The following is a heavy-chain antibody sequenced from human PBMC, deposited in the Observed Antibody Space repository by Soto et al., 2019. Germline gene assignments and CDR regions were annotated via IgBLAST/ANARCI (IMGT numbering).Heavy chain of an antibody. Sequence: QLQLQESGPGLVKPSETLSLTCSVSGGSISSAGYFWGWIRQPPERGLAWIGSIFHSGNTYYNPFLKKLITILVTTSKNQLSLNLTVVTAAAAAMYYWGRYRGAEDRASNGFASWGQGILVTVSS. J-gene: IGHJ5*01. CDR1: GGSISSAGYF. V-gene: IGHV4-39*01. CDR2: IFHSGNT. CDR3: GRYRGAEDRASNGFAS. D-gene: IGHD2-8*01.